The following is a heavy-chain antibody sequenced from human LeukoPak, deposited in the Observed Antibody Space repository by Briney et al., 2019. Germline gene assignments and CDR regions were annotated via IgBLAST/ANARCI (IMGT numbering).Heavy chain of an antibody. CDR3: ARGLPPNYYDSSGHTFDY. CDR2: IYYSGST. J-gene: IGHJ4*02. D-gene: IGHD3-22*01. Sequence: SETLSLTCTVSGGSISSSSYYWGWIRQPPGKGLEWIGSIYYSGSTYYNPSLKSRVTISVDTSKNQFSLKLSSVTAADTAVYYCARGLPPNYYDSSGHTFDYWGQGTLVTVSS. V-gene: IGHV4-39*07. CDR1: GGSISSSSYY.